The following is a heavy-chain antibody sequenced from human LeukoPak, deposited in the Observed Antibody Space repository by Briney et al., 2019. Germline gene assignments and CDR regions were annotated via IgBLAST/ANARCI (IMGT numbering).Heavy chain of an antibody. CDR2: IIPILGIA. J-gene: IGHJ4*02. CDR3: ARDSRGYSYGIDY. CDR1: GGTFSSYA. V-gene: IGHV1-69*10. Sequence: ASVTVSCKASGGTFSSYAISWVRQAPGQGLEWMGGIIPILGIANYAQEFQGRVTITADKSTSTAYMELSSLRSEDTAVYYCARDSRGYSYGIDYWGQGTLVTVSS. D-gene: IGHD5-18*01.